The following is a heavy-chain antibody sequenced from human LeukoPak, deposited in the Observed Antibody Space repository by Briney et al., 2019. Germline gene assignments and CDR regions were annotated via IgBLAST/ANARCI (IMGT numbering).Heavy chain of an antibody. J-gene: IGHJ3*02. CDR3: ARHVGYSGYDLAIWAFDI. CDR2: IYYSGST. V-gene: IGHV4-39*01. D-gene: IGHD5-12*01. Sequence: SETLSLTCTVSGGSISSSSFYWGWIRQPPGKGLEWIGSIYYSGSTYYNPSLKSRVTISVDTSKNQFSLKLSSVTAADTAVYYCARHVGYSGYDLAIWAFDIWGQGTMVTVSS. CDR1: GGSISSSSFY.